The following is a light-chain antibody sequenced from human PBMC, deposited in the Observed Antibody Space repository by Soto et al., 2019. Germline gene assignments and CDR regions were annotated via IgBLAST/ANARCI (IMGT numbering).Light chain of an antibody. Sequence: QSALTQPRSVSGSPGQSVTISCTGADSDVGGFNYVSWYHQHPGKAPKLMIYDVSKRPSGVPDRFSGSKSGNTASLTISGLQAEDEADYYCCSFAGTFVFGTGTKLTVL. CDR1: DSDVGGFNY. CDR3: CSFAGTFV. J-gene: IGLJ1*01. V-gene: IGLV2-11*01. CDR2: DVS.